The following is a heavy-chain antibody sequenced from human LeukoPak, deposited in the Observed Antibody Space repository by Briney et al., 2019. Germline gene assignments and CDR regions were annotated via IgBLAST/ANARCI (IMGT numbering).Heavy chain of an antibody. J-gene: IGHJ2*01. CDR3: ARGDSRYYPNWYFDL. D-gene: IGHD5-12*01. CDR2: VSAYNGNT. CDR1: GYTFTSYY. Sequence: ASVKVSCKASGYTFTSYYITWVRQAPGQGLEWMGWVSAYNGNTNFAQNFQGRVTMTTDASTSTAYMELTSLTSDDTAVYYCARGDSRYYPNWYFDLWGRGTLVTVSS. V-gene: IGHV1-18*01.